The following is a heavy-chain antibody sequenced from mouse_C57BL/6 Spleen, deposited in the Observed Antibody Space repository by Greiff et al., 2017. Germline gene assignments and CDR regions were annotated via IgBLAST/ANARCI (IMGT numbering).Heavy chain of an antibody. J-gene: IGHJ2*01. CDR2: IYWDDDK. V-gene: IGHV8-12*01. CDR1: GFSLSTSGMG. Sequence: QVTLKESGPGILQSSQTLSLTCSFSGFSLSTSGMGVSWIRQPSGKGLEWLAHIYWDDDKRYNPSLKSRLTISKDTSRNQVFLKITSVDTADTATYYCARDYSNYLYYFDYWGQGTTLTVSS. D-gene: IGHD2-5*01. CDR3: ARDYSNYLYYFDY.